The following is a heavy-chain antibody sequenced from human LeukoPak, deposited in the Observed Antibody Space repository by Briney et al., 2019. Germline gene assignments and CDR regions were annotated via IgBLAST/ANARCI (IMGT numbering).Heavy chain of an antibody. J-gene: IGHJ4*02. V-gene: IGHV1-69*04. Sequence: HWASVKVSCKASGGTFSSYAISWVRQAPGQGLEWMGRIIPIIGIANYAQKFQGRVTITADKSTSTAYMELSSLRSEDTAVYYCARGPGVTNHSFDYWGQGTLVTVSS. CDR3: ARGPGVTNHSFDY. D-gene: IGHD4-17*01. CDR2: IIPIIGIA. CDR1: GGTFSSYA.